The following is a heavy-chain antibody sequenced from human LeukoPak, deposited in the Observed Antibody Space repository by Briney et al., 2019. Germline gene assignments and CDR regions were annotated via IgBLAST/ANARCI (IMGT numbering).Heavy chain of an antibody. CDR3: ARVEDYDILTGFDY. D-gene: IGHD3-9*01. CDR1: GIPISDYY. J-gene: IGHJ4*02. V-gene: IGHV3-11*04. Sequence: GGSLRLSCAASGIPISDYYMTWIRQAPGKGLEWVSYISAISSTIYYADSVKGRFTISRDNAKNSLYLQMNSLRAEDTAVYYCARVEDYDILTGFDYWGQGTLVTVSS. CDR2: ISAISSTI.